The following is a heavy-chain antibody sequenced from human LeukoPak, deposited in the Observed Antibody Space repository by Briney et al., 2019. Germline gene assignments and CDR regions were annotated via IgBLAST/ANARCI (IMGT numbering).Heavy chain of an antibody. D-gene: IGHD3-22*01. CDR3: ARGYYYDSSGYYLDY. V-gene: IGHV3-7*01. CDR1: GFTFSSYW. J-gene: IGHJ4*02. CDR2: IKQDGSEK. Sequence: GGSLRLSCAASGFTFSSYWMSWVRQAPGEGLEWVANIKQDGSEKYYVDSVRGRFTVSRDNAKNSLYLQMNSLRAEDTAVYYCARGYYYDSSGYYLDYWGQGTLVTVSP.